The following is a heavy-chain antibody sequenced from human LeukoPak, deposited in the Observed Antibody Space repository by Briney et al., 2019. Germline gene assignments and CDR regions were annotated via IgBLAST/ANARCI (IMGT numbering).Heavy chain of an antibody. V-gene: IGHV3-9*01. CDR1: GFTFVDYA. D-gene: IGHD6-13*01. J-gene: IGHJ4*02. CDR2: ISWNSGSI. Sequence: GGSLRLSCAASGFTFVDYAMQWVRHAPGKGLEWVSGISWNSGSIGYADSVKGRFTISRDNAKNSLYLQMNSLRAEDTALYYCAKAGGAAAGGFDYWGQGTLVTVSS. CDR3: AKAGGAAAGGFDY.